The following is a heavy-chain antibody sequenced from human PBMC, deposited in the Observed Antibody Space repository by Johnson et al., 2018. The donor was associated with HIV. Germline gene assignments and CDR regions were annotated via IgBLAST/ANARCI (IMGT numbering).Heavy chain of an antibody. J-gene: IGHJ3*02. V-gene: IGHV3-15*01. D-gene: IGHD6-13*01. CDR2: IKSKTDGGTT. Sequence: VQLVESGGGLVKPGGSLRLSCAASGFTFSHAWMSWVRQAPGKGLEWVGRIKSKTDGGTTDYAAPVKGRFTISRDDSKNTLYLQMNSLKTEDTAVYYCTTVEQQLAYAFDIWGQGTMVTVSS. CDR1: GFTFSHAW. CDR3: TTVEQQLAYAFDI.